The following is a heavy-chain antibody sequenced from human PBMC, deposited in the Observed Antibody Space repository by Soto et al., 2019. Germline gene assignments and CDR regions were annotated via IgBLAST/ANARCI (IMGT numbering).Heavy chain of an antibody. CDR2: IKSKTDGGTT. CDR1: GLTFSNLW. V-gene: IGHV3-15*01. Sequence: PRGSLRLSCAVSGLTFSNLWMSWVRQAPGKGLEWVGRIKSKTDGGTTDYTAPVKGRFTISKDDSQNTLYLQMNRLKNEDTDVYYGKKDGESPPRLWYWGQANLVSVS. J-gene: IGHJ4*02. D-gene: IGHD1-26*01. CDR3: KKDGESPPRLWY.